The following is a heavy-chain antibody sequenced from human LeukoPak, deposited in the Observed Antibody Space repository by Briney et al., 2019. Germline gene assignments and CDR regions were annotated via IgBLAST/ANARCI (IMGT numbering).Heavy chain of an antibody. Sequence: GGSLRLSCAASGFTLSSYGMHGVRDAPGKGLEWVAVIWYDGSNIQYADSVKGRFTISRDNSKNTLYLQMNSLRAEDTAVYYCATGRNGVVPAPILGVGPWAYYYAMDVWGKGTTVTVSA. V-gene: IGHV3-33*01. CDR1: GFTLSSYG. D-gene: IGHD2-2*02. J-gene: IGHJ6*04. CDR3: ATGRNGVVPAPILGVGPWAYYYAMDV. CDR2: IWYDGSNI.